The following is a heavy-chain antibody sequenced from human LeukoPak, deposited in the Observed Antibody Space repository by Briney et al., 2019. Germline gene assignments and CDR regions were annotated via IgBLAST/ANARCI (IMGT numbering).Heavy chain of an antibody. CDR1: GYSFTSYW. Sequence: GESLKISGKGSGYSFTSYWIGWVRQMPGKGLEWMGIIYPGDSDTRYSPSFQGQVTISADKSISTAYLQWSSLKASDTAMYYCARPYCGGDCHDAFDIWGQGTMVTVSS. V-gene: IGHV5-51*01. D-gene: IGHD2-21*01. CDR3: ARPYCGGDCHDAFDI. CDR2: IYPGDSDT. J-gene: IGHJ3*02.